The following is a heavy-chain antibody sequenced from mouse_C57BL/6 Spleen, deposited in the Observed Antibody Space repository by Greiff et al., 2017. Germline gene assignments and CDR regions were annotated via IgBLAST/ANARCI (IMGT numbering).Heavy chain of an antibody. J-gene: IGHJ4*01. CDR1: GFSLTSYG. CDR3: AKIGSNYAMDY. CDR2: IWGDGST. Sequence: VQLQQSGPGLVAPSQRLSITCTVSGFSLTSYGVSWVRQPPGKGLEWLGVIWGDGSTNYHSALISRLSISKDNSKIQVFLKLNSLQTDDTATYYCAKIGSNYAMDYWGQGTSVTVSS. V-gene: IGHV2-3*01. D-gene: IGHD4-1*01.